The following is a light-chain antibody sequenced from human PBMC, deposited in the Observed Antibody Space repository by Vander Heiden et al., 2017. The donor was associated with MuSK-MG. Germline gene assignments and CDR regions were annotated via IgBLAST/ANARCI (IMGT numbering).Light chain of an antibody. CDR3: QQYEDWPIT. V-gene: IGKV3-15*01. Sequence: EIVMTQSPGTVSVSPGERATLSCRASESVRSNLAWYQHKPGQAPRLLIYAASGRATGLPARFSGTGSGTEFTLTISSLQSEDFAVYYCQQYEDWPITFGQGTRLEIK. CDR2: AAS. CDR1: ESVRSN. J-gene: IGKJ5*01.